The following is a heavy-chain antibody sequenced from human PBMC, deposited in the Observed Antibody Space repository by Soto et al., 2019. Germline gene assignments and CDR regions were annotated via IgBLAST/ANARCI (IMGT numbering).Heavy chain of an antibody. CDR2: ISDYNGNT. J-gene: IGHJ4*02. V-gene: IGHV1-18*01. CDR1: VYAFTGYV. Sequence: APVKLSCKASVYAFTGYVSSWGGQAPGQGLEWRGWISDYNGNTKYAEELQGRVTMTTPTSTSTAYMGLRGLSSEVTAVYDCARWAPPNDCWGRG. CDR3: ARWAPPNDC.